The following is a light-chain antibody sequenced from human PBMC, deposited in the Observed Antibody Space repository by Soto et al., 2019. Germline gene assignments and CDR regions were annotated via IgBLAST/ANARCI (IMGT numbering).Light chain of an antibody. CDR1: SSDVGGYNY. V-gene: IGLV2-11*01. J-gene: IGLJ2*01. CDR3: CSYAGSYTVV. CDR2: DVN. Sequence: QSVLTQPRSVSGSPGQSVTISCTGTSSDVGGYNYVSWYQQHPGKAPKLMIYDVNKRPSGVPDRFSGSKSGNTASLTISGLQAEDEADDYCCSYAGSYTVVFGGGTKLTVL.